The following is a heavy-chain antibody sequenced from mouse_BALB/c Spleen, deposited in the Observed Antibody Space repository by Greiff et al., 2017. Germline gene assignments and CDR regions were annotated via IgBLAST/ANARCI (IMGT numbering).Heavy chain of an antibody. CDR2: ISSGSSTI. CDR1: GFTFSSFG. Sequence: EVNLVESGGGLVQPGGSRKLSCAASGFTFSSFGMHWVRQAPEKGLEWVAYISSGSSTIYYADTVKGRFTISRDNPKNTLFLQMTSLRSEDTAMYYCARRRYDYWGQGTTRTVSS. V-gene: IGHV5-17*02. D-gene: IGHD2-14*01. CDR3: ARRRYDY. J-gene: IGHJ2*01.